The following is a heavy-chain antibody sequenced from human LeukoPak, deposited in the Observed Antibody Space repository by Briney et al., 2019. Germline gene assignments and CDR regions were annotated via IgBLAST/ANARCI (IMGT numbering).Heavy chain of an antibody. CDR1: GFTFSRYS. J-gene: IGHJ1*01. D-gene: IGHD1-26*01. Sequence: GGSLRLSCAASGFTFSRYSMHWVRQAPGKGLVWVSRFDADGSTTRYADSVKGRFTIYRDNSKNTLYLQMNSLRAEDTAVYYCGGVKIQFWGQGTLVTVS. CDR2: FDADGSTT. V-gene: IGHV3-74*01. CDR3: GGVKIQF.